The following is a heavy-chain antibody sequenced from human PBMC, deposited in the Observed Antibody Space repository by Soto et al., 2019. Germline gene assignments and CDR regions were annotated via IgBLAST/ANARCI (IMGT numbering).Heavy chain of an antibody. CDR2: ISYDARKN. J-gene: IGHJ6*02. CDR1: GFTFSSYG. V-gene: IGHV3-30*18. D-gene: IGHD6-13*01. Sequence: QVQLVESGGGVVQPGRSLRLSCAASGFTFSSYGMHWVRQPPGKALQWVAVISYDARKNYYADSVTGRVTISRDNSTNTLYLQMNSLRAEDTAVYYCAKVQPDPEGWGMDVWGQGTTVTVSS. CDR3: AKVQPDPEGWGMDV.